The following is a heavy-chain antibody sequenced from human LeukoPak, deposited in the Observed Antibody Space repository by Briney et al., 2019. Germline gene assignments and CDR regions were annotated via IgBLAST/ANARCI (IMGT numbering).Heavy chain of an antibody. Sequence: GGSLRLSCTASGFTFGDYRMSWVLQAPGKGLEWVGFIRKRASGGTTEYAASVKGRFTISRDDSKSIAFLQMNSLRNEDTAIYYCVRDDSPGFYWGQGTLVTVSS. D-gene: IGHD5-18*01. CDR3: VRDDSPGFY. J-gene: IGHJ4*02. CDR2: IRKRASGGTT. V-gene: IGHV3-49*04. CDR1: GFTFGDYR.